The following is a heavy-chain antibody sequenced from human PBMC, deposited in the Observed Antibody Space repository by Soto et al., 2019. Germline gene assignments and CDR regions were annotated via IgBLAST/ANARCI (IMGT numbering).Heavy chain of an antibody. CDR1: GDSISRSSDN. D-gene: IGHD2-15*01. CDR3: ARRWGSGGSRYYGIAV. J-gene: IGHJ6*02. Sequence: QLQMQESGPGLVKSSETLSLTCTVSGDSISRSSDNWGWIRQSPGKGLEWIGSIYYNGSTYYNPSLKRRVTISVDTSKNQCSLKLRSVIAADTAVYYCARRWGSGGSRYYGIAVWGQGTTVTVSS. V-gene: IGHV4-39*01. CDR2: IYYNGST.